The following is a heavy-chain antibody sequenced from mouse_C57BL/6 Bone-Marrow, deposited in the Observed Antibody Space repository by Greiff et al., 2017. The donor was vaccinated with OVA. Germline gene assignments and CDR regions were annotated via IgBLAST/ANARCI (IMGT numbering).Heavy chain of an antibody. V-gene: IGHV1-81*01. CDR1: GYTFTSYG. J-gene: IGHJ4*01. D-gene: IGHD4-1*01. Sequence: VQLQQSGAELARPGASVKLSCKASGYTFTSYGISWVKQRTGQGLEWIGEIYPRSGNTYYNEKFKGKATLTADKSSSTAYMELRSLTSEDSAVYFCARRLGRGGLYAMDYWGQGTSVTVSP. CDR3: ARRLGRGGLYAMDY. CDR2: IYPRSGNT.